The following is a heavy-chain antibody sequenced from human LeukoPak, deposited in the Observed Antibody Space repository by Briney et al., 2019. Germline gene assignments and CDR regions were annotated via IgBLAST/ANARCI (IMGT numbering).Heavy chain of an antibody. CDR2: ISGSSGTT. D-gene: IGHD6-19*01. J-gene: IGHJ3*02. Sequence: GGSLRLSCAASGFTFSNYAMSWVRQPPGKGLEWVSSISGSSGTTYYADSVKGRFTISRENSKNTLFLRMNSLGDEDTAIYFCAKSYSTGWDAFDIWGQGTMVTVSS. CDR3: AKSYSTGWDAFDI. CDR1: GFTFSNYA. V-gene: IGHV3-23*01.